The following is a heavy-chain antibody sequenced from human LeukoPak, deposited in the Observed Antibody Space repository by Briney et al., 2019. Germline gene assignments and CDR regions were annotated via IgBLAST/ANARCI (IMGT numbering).Heavy chain of an antibody. D-gene: IGHD3-10*01. J-gene: IGHJ2*01. CDR2: IDPNSGGT. V-gene: IGHV1-2*02. CDR3: ARGRGTTMVRGVITNYFDL. Sequence: ASVKVSCKASGYTFTAHYIHWVRQAPGQGLEWMGWIDPNSGGTNYAQKFLGSVTMTGDTSINTAFMELSRLRSDDTAIYYCARGRGTTMVRGVITNYFDLWGRGTLVTVSS. CDR1: GYTFTAHY.